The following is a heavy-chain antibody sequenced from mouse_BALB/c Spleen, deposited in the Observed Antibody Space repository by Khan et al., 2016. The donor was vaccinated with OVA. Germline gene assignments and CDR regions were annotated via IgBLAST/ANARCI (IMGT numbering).Heavy chain of an antibody. CDR1: GYTFTTYW. CDR3: ARDRIDY. Sequence: QVQLQQSGAELAKPGASVKMSCKASGYTFTTYWMHWVKQRPGQGLEWIGYINPTSGFTDYNQKFKDKATLTADKSSSTAYMQLSSLTSDDSAVYYCARDRIDYWGRGTTLTGSS. J-gene: IGHJ2*01. CDR2: INPTSGFT. V-gene: IGHV1-7*01.